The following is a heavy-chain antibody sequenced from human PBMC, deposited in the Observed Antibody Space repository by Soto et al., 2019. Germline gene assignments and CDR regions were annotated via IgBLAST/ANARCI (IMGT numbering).Heavy chain of an antibody. D-gene: IGHD3-9*01. Sequence: TVKVSCKASGGTFSSYAISWVRQAPGQGLEWMGGIIPIFGTANYAQKFQGRVTITADESTSTAYMELSSLGSEDTAVYYCARDGDYDILTGYYYYYGMDVWGQGTTVTVSS. CDR3: ARDGDYDILTGYYYYYGMDV. CDR2: IIPIFGTA. V-gene: IGHV1-69*13. J-gene: IGHJ6*02. CDR1: GGTFSSYA.